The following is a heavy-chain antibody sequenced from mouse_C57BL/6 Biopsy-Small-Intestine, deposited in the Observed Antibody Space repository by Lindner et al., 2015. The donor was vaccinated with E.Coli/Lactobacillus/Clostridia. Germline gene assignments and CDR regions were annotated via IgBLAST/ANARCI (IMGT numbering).Heavy chain of an antibody. V-gene: IGHV1-15*01. CDR3: TTERDLGVYYGH. CDR1: GYTFTDYE. CDR2: TDPETGGT. J-gene: IGHJ2*01. Sequence: VQLQESGADLVRPGASVTLSCKASGYTFTDYEMHWVKQTPVHGLEWIGSTDPETGGTAYNQKFKDKAILTADKSSSTAYMELRSLTSEDSAVYYCTTERDLGVYYGHWGQGTTLTVSP.